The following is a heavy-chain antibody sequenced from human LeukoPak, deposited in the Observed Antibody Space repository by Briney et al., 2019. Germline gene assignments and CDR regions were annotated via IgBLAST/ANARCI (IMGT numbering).Heavy chain of an antibody. Sequence: GGSLRLSCAASGFTFSSYSMNWVRQAPGKGLEWVSSISSSSSYIYYADSVKGRFTISRDNAKNSLYLQMNSLRAEDTAVYYCARDAGHGSGWYSQFDPWGQGTLVTVSS. D-gene: IGHD6-19*01. V-gene: IGHV3-21*01. J-gene: IGHJ5*02. CDR1: GFTFSSYS. CDR3: ARDAGHGSGWYSQFDP. CDR2: ISSSSSYI.